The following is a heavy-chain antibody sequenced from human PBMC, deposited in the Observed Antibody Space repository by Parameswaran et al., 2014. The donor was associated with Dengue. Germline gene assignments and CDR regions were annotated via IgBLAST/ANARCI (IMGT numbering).Heavy chain of an antibody. Sequence: WVRQAPGQGLEWMGWINPNSGGTNYAQKFQGWVTMTRDTSISTAYMELSRLRSDDTAVYYCARERQYYYGSGNSSYYYYYYGMDVWGQGTTVTVSS. CDR3: ARERQYYYGSGNSSYYYYYYGMDV. J-gene: IGHJ6*02. V-gene: IGHV1-2*04. D-gene: IGHD3-10*01. CDR2: INPNSGGT.